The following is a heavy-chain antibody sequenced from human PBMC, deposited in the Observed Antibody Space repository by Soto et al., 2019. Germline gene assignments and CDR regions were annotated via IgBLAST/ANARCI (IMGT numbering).Heavy chain of an antibody. CDR3: TRGIDVWSVYPRDYLDY. D-gene: IGHD3-3*01. V-gene: IGHV3-73*02. CDR1: GFIFSDSA. Sequence: EVQLVESGGGLVQPGGSLKLSCAASGFIFSDSALHWVRQASGKGLEWVGRIRRKANIYATTYAASVEGRFAIARDDSKNRGYLQMNSLKTEDRAIYYCTRGIDVWSVYPRDYLDYWGQGTLVTVSS. CDR2: IRRKANIYAT. J-gene: IGHJ4*02.